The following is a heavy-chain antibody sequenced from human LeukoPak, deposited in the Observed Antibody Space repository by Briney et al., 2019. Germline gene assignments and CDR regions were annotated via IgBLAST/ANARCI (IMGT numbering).Heavy chain of an antibody. CDR2: IKQDGSET. J-gene: IGHJ3*01. D-gene: IGHD3-9*01. Sequence: PGGSLRLSCADSGFTFSSYWMSWVRQAPGKGLEWVANIKQDGSETYYVDSVKGRFTISRDNAKKSLYLQMNSLRAEDTAVYYCARDRSDILAGYNDAFDLWGQGTMVTVSS. V-gene: IGHV3-7*01. CDR1: GFTFSSYW. CDR3: ARDRSDILAGYNDAFDL.